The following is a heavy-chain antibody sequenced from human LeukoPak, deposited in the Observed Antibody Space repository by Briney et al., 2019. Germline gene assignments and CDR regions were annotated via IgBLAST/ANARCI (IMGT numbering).Heavy chain of an antibody. CDR2: IRASSGIT. J-gene: IGHJ3*02. CDR3: ARDLRVRFKTDAFDI. V-gene: IGHV3-23*01. CDR1: GFIFGDYA. D-gene: IGHD3-10*01. Sequence: PGGSLRLSCAASGFIFGDYAMSWVRQAPGKGLEWVSDIRASSGITFYADSVKGRFTISRDNAKNTLYLQMNSLRAEDTAVYYCARDLRVRFKTDAFDIWGQGTMVTVSS.